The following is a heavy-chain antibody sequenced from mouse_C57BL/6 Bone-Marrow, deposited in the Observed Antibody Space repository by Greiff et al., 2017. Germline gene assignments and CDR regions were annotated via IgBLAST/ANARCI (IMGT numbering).Heavy chain of an antibody. V-gene: IGHV8-8*01. J-gene: IGHJ3*01. D-gene: IGHD2-4*01. CDR3: ARRGIYDEYDY. CDR1: GFSLSTFGMG. Sequence: QVTLKERGPGILQPSQTLSLTCSFSGFSLSTFGMGVGWIRQPSGKGLEWLAHLRWDDDKYYNPALKSQLTIFKDTSNNQVFLKIAHVDTANTATYYCARRGIYDEYDYWGQGTLVTVSA. CDR2: LRWDDDK.